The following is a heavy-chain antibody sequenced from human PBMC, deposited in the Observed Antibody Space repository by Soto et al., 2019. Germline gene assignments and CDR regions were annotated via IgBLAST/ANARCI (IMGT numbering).Heavy chain of an antibody. CDR3: TRRGHQSANWFDP. Sequence: QVQLVQSGAEVKTPGSSVRVSCKASGGTFNSFSIDWVRQAPGQGFEWMGGIIPMSGRPNYALRFQGRVTFSADKSTNTVYMEVNSLTYEDTAVYYCTRRGHQSANWFDPWGQGTLVTVSS. CDR1: GGTFNSFS. J-gene: IGHJ5*02. CDR2: IIPMSGRP. V-gene: IGHV1-69*06.